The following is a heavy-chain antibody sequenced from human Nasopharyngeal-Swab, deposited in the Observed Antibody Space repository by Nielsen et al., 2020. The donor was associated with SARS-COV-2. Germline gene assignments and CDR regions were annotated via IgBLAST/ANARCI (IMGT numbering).Heavy chain of an antibody. J-gene: IGHJ4*02. CDR1: GFDFTIYG. CDR2: ITNSGSV. D-gene: IGHD6-19*01. Sequence: GESLKIFCAASGFDFTIYGMNWFRQAPGKGLEWVSYITNSGSVKYADSVQSRFTISRDNAKNSLYLQMDSLRAEDTAMYYCAKGGWVDYWGQGTQVTVSS. V-gene: IGHV3-48*01. CDR3: AKGGWVDY.